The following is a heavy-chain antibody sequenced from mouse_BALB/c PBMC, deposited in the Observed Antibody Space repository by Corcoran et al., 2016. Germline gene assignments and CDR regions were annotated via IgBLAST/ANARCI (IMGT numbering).Heavy chain of an antibody. CDR1: GYTFTNYG. CDR2: INTYTGEP. J-gene: IGHJ4*01. Sequence: QIQMVQSGPELKKPGETVKISCKASGYTFTNYGMNWVKQAPGKGLKWMGWINTYTGEPTYADDFKGRFAFSLETSASTAYLQINNLKNEDTATYFCRRLDYYAIDYWGQGTSVTVSS. CDR3: RRLDYYAIDY. V-gene: IGHV9-3-1*01.